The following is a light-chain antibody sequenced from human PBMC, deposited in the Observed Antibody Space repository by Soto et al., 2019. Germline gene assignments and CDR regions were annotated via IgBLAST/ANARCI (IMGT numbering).Light chain of an antibody. V-gene: IGKV3-15*01. J-gene: IGKJ2*01. Sequence: EIVMTQAPATLSVSPGERPTLSCRASQSVSINLAWYKQKPGQAPRILIYGASTRATGIPSRFRVTGSGTEFTLPFRSLKPDDFATDDCQPYNSLYTFRRWTKVDIK. CDR2: GAS. CDR1: QSVSIN. CDR3: QPYNSLYT.